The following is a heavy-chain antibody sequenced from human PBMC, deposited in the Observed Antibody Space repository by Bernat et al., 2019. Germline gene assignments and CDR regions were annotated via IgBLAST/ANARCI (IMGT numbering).Heavy chain of an antibody. CDR2: ISYDGSNK. J-gene: IGHJ4*02. CDR3: TGDFDY. V-gene: IGHV3-30*03. CDR1: GFTLSNYG. Sequence: QVQLVESGGGVVQPGGSLRLSCAASGFTLSNYGMHWVRQAPGKGLEWVAVISYDGSNKYYADSVKGRFTISRDNSKNTLYLQMNSLRAEDTAVYYCTGDFDYWGQGTLVTVSS.